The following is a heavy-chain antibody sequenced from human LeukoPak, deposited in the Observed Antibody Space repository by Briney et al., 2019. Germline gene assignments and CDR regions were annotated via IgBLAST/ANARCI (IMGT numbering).Heavy chain of an antibody. V-gene: IGHV3-48*04. CDR1: GFTFSRFS. CDR3: ARVDYGDYTGEDY. J-gene: IGHJ4*02. D-gene: IGHD4-17*01. CDR2: ISSRGSTI. Sequence: GGSLRLSCAASGFTFSRFSMNWVRQAPGQGLGWVSYISSRGSTIYYADSVKGRFTISRDNAKNSLYLQMNSLRAEDTALYYCARVDYGDYTGEDYWGQGTLVTVSS.